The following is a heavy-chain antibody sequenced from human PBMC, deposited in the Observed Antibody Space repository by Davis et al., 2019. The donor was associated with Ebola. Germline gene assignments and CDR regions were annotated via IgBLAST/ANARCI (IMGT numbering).Heavy chain of an antibody. CDR2: IYYSGST. CDR3: ASGVVKSIPYYYYGKDV. Sequence: MPGGSLRLSCTVSGGSISSYYWSWIRQPPGKGLEWIGYIYYSGSTYYNPSLKSRVTIPVDTSKNQFSLKLSSVTAADTAVYYCASGVVKSIPYYYYGKDVWGQGTTVTVSS. D-gene: IGHD3-3*01. J-gene: IGHJ6*02. V-gene: IGHV4-59*08. CDR1: GGSISSYY.